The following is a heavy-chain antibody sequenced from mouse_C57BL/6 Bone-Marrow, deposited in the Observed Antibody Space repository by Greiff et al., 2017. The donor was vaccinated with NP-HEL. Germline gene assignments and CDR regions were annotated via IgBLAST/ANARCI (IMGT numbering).Heavy chain of an antibody. CDR2: IDPSDSYT. CDR1: GYTFTSYW. Sequence: QVQLKESGAELVKPGASVKLSCKASGYTFTSYWMQWVKQRPGQGLEWIGEIDPSDSYTNYNQKFKGKATLTVDTSSSTAYMQLSSLTSEDSAVYYCARSRLRLPFAYWGQGTLVTVSA. V-gene: IGHV1-50*01. J-gene: IGHJ3*01. CDR3: ARSRLRLPFAY. D-gene: IGHD3-2*02.